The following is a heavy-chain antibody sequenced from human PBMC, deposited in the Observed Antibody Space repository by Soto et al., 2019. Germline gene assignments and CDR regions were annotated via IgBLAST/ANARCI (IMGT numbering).Heavy chain of an antibody. D-gene: IGHD3-22*01. CDR2: IKQDGSQQ. CDR3: ARGDYYDCRGPGPESFDI. V-gene: IGHV3-7*04. Sequence: GGSLRLSCAASGFTFGSYWMSWVRQAPGKGLEWVANIKQDGSQQWYVDSVKGRFTISRDNAKNSLYLQMNSLRGEDTAVYYFARGDYYDCRGPGPESFDIWVHGTRDTGS. J-gene: IGHJ3*02. CDR1: GFTFGSYW.